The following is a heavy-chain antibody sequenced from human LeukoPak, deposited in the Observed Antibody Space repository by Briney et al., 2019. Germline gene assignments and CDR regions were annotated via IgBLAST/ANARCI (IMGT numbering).Heavy chain of an antibody. J-gene: IGHJ4*02. D-gene: IGHD3-3*01. CDR3: TRGYNTYVDY. Sequence: GGSLRLSCAASGFTFSTYTMNWVRQAPGKGLEWVSYISISGGTIYYADAVKGRFTISRDNAKNSLYLQMNSLRAEDTAVYYCTRGYNTYVDYWGQGTLVTVSS. V-gene: IGHV3-48*03. CDR2: ISISGGTI. CDR1: GFTFSTYT.